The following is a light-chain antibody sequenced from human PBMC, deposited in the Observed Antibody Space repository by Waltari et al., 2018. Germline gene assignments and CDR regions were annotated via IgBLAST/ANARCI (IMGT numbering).Light chain of an antibody. CDR3: QQSYSNMYT. Sequence: DIHMTQSPISLSASVGARVTITCRTNQSISNYLNWYQQKRGSSPKLLIYGASTLQGGVPSRFTCSGSGKDFTLTISSLQTEDFATYFCQQSYSNMYTFGQGTK. J-gene: IGKJ2*01. CDR2: GAS. V-gene: IGKV1-39*01. CDR1: QSISNY.